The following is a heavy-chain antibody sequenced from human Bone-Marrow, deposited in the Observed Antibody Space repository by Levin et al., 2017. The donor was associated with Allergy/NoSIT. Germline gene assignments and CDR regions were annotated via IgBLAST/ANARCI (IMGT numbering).Heavy chain of an antibody. J-gene: IGHJ6*02. CDR3: ARDKAAMAPLRGVDV. CDR1: GFSFSSYA. CDR2: ISYDGNSQ. V-gene: IGHV3-30*04. Sequence: PGGSLRLSCAASGFSFSSYAMHWVRQAPGKGLEWVAVISYDGNSQYYADSVKGRFTISRDNSKNMLYLQMNSLRGDDTAVIYCARDKAAMAPLRGVDVWGQGTTVIVSS. D-gene: IGHD5-18*01.